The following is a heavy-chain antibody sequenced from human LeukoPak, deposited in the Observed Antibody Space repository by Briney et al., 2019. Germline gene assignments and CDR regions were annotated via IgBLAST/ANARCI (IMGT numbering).Heavy chain of an antibody. CDR1: GGTFSSHA. D-gene: IGHD5-12*01. V-gene: IGHV1-69*13. CDR3: ARASVGYSGYDYFDY. CDR2: IIPIFGTA. Sequence: ASVKVSCKASGGTFSSHAISWVRQAPGQGLEWMGGIIPIFGTANYAQKFQGRVTITADESTSTAYMELSSLRSEDTAVYYCARASVGYSGYDYFDYWGQGTLVTVSS. J-gene: IGHJ4*02.